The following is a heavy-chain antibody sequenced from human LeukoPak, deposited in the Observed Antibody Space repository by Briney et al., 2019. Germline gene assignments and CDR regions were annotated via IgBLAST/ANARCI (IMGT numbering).Heavy chain of an antibody. CDR2: IYYSGST. J-gene: IGHJ3*02. V-gene: IGHV4-39*07. D-gene: IGHD3-22*01. Sequence: SETLSLTCTVSGGSISSSSYYWGWIRQPPGKGLEWIGSIYYSGSTYYNPSLKSRVTISVDTSKNQFSLKLSSVTAADTAVYYCARNGVTGDYDSSGYSRIDAFDIWGQGTMVTVSS. CDR1: GGSISSSSYY. CDR3: ARNGVTGDYDSSGYSRIDAFDI.